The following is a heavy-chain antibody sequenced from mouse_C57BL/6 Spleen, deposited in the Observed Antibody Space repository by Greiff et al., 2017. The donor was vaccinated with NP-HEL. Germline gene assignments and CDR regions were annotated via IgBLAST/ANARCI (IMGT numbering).Heavy chain of an antibody. Sequence: QVQLKQPGAELVKPGASVKLSCKASGYTFTSYWMQWVKQRPGQGLEWIGEIDPSDSYTNYNQKFKGKATLTVDTSSSTAYMQLSSLTSEDSAVYYCARYGTVVDDWYFDVWGTGTTVTVSS. V-gene: IGHV1-50*01. J-gene: IGHJ1*03. D-gene: IGHD1-1*01. CDR3: ARYGTVVDDWYFDV. CDR1: GYTFTSYW. CDR2: IDPSDSYT.